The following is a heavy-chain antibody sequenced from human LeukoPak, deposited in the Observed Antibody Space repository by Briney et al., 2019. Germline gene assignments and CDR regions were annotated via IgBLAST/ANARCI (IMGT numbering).Heavy chain of an antibody. CDR1: GGSISSYY. Sequence: SETLSLTCTVSGGSISSYYWSWIRQPPGKGLEWIGYIYYSGSTNYNPSLKSRVTISVDTSKNQFSLKLSSVTAADTAVYYCARDLSRYDYVWGSYRPYYFDYWGQGTLVTVSS. V-gene: IGHV4-59*12. CDR3: ARDLSRYDYVWGSYRPYYFDY. J-gene: IGHJ4*02. CDR2: IYYSGST. D-gene: IGHD3-16*02.